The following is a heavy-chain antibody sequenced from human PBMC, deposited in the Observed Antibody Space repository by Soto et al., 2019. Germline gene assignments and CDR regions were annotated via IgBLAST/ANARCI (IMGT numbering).Heavy chain of an antibody. V-gene: IGHV3-23*01. CDR1: GFIFSRYA. CDR3: AKGGVRGVQMDV. J-gene: IGHJ6*02. Sequence: EVQLLESGGGLVQPGGSLRLSCAASGFIFSRYAMTWVRQAPGKGLEWVSAITGGGFSTYYTDSVKGRFTISRDNSKNTLYLQMNRLRAEDTAVYFCAKGGVRGVQMDVWGQGTTVTVSS. CDR2: ITGGGFST. D-gene: IGHD3-10*01.